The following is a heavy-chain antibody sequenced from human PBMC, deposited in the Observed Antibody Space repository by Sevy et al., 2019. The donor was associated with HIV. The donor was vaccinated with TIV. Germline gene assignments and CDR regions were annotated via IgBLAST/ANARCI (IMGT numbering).Heavy chain of an antibody. CDR3: TTDWCSGTTWVRAFDL. V-gene: IGHV3-15*01. CDR1: GFPFSDAW. D-gene: IGHD1-7*01. Sequence: GGSLRLSCAASGFPFSDAWMNWVRQAPGKGLEWVGLIKNENEGGTTDYAAPVKGRFTISRVDSKNTLFLQMSSLKTEDIAIYYCTTDWCSGTTWVRAFDLWGQGTMVTVSS. CDR2: IKNENEGGTT. J-gene: IGHJ3*01.